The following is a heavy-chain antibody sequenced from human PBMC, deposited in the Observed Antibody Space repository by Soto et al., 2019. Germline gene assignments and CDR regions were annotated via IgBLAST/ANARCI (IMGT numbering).Heavy chain of an antibody. J-gene: IGHJ4*02. Sequence: PGGSLRLSCAASGFTFSSYGMHWVRQAPGKGLEWVAVISYDGSNKYYADSVKGRFTISRDNSKNTLYLQMNSLRAEDTAVYYCAKEIRKSLSLLRFSPKAYFDYWGQGTLVTVSS. CDR3: AKEIRKSLSLLRFSPKAYFDY. CDR1: GFTFSSYG. D-gene: IGHD3-3*01. V-gene: IGHV3-30*18. CDR2: ISYDGSNK.